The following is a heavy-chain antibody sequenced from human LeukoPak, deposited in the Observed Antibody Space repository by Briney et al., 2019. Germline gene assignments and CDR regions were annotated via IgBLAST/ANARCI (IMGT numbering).Heavy chain of an antibody. J-gene: IGHJ1*01. V-gene: IGHV3-48*02. CDR3: ARDSNYDFWSGYYLQR. CDR2: ISSSSSTI. CDR1: GFTFSSYS. Sequence: GGSLRLSCAASGFTFSSYSMNWVRQAPGKGLEWVSYISSSSSTIYYADSVKGRFTISRDNAKNSLYLQMNSLRDEDTAVYYCARDSNYDFWSGYYLQRWGQGTLVTVSS. D-gene: IGHD3-3*01.